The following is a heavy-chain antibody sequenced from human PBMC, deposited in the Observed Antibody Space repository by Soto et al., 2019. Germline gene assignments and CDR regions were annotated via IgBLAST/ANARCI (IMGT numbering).Heavy chain of an antibody. Sequence: PGGSLRLSGAACGCTFSSYGIHWVRHASCKWLESLAVISYDGINKYYADSVKGRFTISRDNSKNTLYLQMNSLRAEDTAVYYCAKGSGAAGEHDMDVWREGTTITISS. D-gene: IGHD6-13*01. CDR3: AKGSGAAGEHDMDV. J-gene: IGHJ6*01. CDR2: ISYDGINK. V-gene: IGHV3-30*18. CDR1: GCTFSSYG.